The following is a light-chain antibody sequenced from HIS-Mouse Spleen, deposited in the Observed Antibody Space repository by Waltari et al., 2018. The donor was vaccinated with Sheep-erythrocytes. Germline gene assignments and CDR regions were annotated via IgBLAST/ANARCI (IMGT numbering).Light chain of an antibody. V-gene: IGLV3-10*01. CDR2: EDS. CDR3: YSTDSSGNHWV. CDR1: ALPKKY. Sequence: SYELTQPPSVSVSPGETPRITCSGDALPKKYAHWYLLKSGQAPVLVIYEDSKRPPGIPERFSGSTSGTMATLTISGAQVEDEADYYCYSTDSSGNHWVFGGGTKLTVL. J-gene: IGLJ3*02.